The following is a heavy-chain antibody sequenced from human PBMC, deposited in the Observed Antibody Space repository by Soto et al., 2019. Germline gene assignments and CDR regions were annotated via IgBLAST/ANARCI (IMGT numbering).Heavy chain of an antibody. D-gene: IGHD3-22*01. Sequence: SETLSLTCTFSGGSISSYYGSWIRQPPGKGLEWIGYIYYSGSTNYNPSLKSRVTISVDTSKNQFSLKLSSVTAADTAVYYCARGAYYYDSSGYFFDYWGQGTLVTVSS. V-gene: IGHV4-59*01. CDR2: IYYSGST. CDR1: GGSISSYY. CDR3: ARGAYYYDSSGYFFDY. J-gene: IGHJ4*02.